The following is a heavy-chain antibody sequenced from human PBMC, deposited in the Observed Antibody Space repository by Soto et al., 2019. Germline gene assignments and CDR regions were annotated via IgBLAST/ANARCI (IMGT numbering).Heavy chain of an antibody. CDR3: ARSHYTYGLLIDY. J-gene: IGHJ4*02. CDR2: VYHSGSS. Sequence: ATLSLTCAVSGASISSGSWWSWVRQSPNKGLEWIGEVYHSGSSSVSPSLKRRVTISVDKSKKEFYLKLSSVTAADAAVYYCARSHYTYGLLIDYWGPGIMVTVSS. CDR1: GASISSGSW. V-gene: IGHV4-4*02. D-gene: IGHD2-8*01.